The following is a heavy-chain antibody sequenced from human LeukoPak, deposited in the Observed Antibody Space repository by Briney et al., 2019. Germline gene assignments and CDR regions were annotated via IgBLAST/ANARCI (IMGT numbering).Heavy chain of an antibody. V-gene: IGHV3-48*04. CDR2: ISSSSSTI. D-gene: IGHD5-12*01. CDR1: GFTFSSYS. Sequence: GGSLRLSCAASGFTFSSYSMNWVRQAPWKGLEWVSYISSSSSTIYYADSVKGRFTISRDNAKNSLYLQMNSLRAEDTAVYYCARNSGYDPPKIDYWGQGTLVTVSS. CDR3: ARNSGYDPPKIDY. J-gene: IGHJ4*02.